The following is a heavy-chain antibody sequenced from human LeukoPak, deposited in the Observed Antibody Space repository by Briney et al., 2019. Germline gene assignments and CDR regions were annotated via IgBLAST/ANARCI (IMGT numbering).Heavy chain of an antibody. Sequence: GGSLRLSCAVSGFTVSSNYMSWVRQAPGKGLEWVSVIYMSGTTYYGDSVKGRFTISRDNSKNTLFLQMNNLRTEDTAVYFCAAPSSVYYNYWGQGTLVTVSS. CDR1: GFTVSSNY. CDR3: AAPSSVYYNY. J-gene: IGHJ4*02. CDR2: IYMSGTT. D-gene: IGHD6-19*01. V-gene: IGHV3-66*02.